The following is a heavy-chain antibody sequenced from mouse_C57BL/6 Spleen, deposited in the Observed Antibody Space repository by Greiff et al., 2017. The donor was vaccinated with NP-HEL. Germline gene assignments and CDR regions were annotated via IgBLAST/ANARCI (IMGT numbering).Heavy chain of an antibody. D-gene: IGHD1-1*01. CDR1: GFTFSDYG. CDR3: ARKRVFTTVVDYAMDY. J-gene: IGHJ4*01. V-gene: IGHV5-17*01. Sequence: DVKLVESGGGLVKPGGSLKLSCAASGFTFSDYGMHWVRQAPEKGLEWVAYISSGSSTIYYADTVKGRFTISRDNAKNTLFLQMTSLRSEDTAMYYCARKRVFTTVVDYAMDYWGQGTSVTVSS. CDR2: ISSGSSTI.